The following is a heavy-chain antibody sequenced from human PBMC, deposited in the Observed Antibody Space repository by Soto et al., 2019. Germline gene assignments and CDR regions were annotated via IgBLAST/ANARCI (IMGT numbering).Heavy chain of an antibody. CDR2: IYHSGTT. D-gene: IGHD3-10*01. CDR1: GASISSYY. J-gene: IGHJ4*02. CDR3: ARHLNYNYFDY. Sequence: NPSETLSLTCSVSGASISSYYWSWIRQPPGKGLEWLGYIYHSGTTSYNPSLQSRVTISLDTSKNQFSLKLTSATAADTAVYYCARHLNYNYFDYWGQGTLVTVSS. V-gene: IGHV4-59*01.